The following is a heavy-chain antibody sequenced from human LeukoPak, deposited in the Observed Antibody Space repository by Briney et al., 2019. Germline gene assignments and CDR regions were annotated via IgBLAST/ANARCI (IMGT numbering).Heavy chain of an antibody. CDR2: IYHSGST. CDR3: VRESDSGYYINGAFDI. Sequence: PSETLSLTCAVSGGSISSSNWWSWVRQPPGKGLEWIGEIYHSGSTNYNPSLKSRVTISVDKSKNQFSLKLSSVTAADTAVYYCVRESDSGYYINGAFDIWGQGTMVTVSS. D-gene: IGHD3-22*01. J-gene: IGHJ3*02. CDR1: GGSISSSNW. V-gene: IGHV4-4*02.